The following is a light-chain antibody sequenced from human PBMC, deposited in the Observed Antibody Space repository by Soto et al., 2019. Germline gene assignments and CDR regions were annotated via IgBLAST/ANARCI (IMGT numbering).Light chain of an antibody. CDR2: GAS. V-gene: IGKV3-20*01. CDR3: HQYNGWPRT. CDR1: QSVSSSY. J-gene: IGKJ1*01. Sequence: EIVLTHSPGTLSFSPWERSTLSFRSSQSVSSSYLAWYQQKPGQAPRLLIYGASSRATGIPDRFSGSGSGTEFTLTITSLQSEDFAVYYCHQYNGWPRTFGQGTKVDTK.